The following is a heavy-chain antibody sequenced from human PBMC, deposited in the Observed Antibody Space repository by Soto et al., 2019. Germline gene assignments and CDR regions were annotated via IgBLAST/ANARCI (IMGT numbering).Heavy chain of an antibody. CDR3: ANQRGDSSSPNYYYYGMDV. CDR1: GYTFTSYG. Sequence: SVKVSCKASGYTFTSYGISWVRQAPGQGLEWKGRIIPILGIANYAQKFQGRVTITADKSTSTAYMELSSLRSEDTAVYYCANQRGDSSSPNYYYYGMDVWGQGTTVTVSS. J-gene: IGHJ6*02. V-gene: IGHV1-69*04. D-gene: IGHD6-13*01. CDR2: IIPILGIA.